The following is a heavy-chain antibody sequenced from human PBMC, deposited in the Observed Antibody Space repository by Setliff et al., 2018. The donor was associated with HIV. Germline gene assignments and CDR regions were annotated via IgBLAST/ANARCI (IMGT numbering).Heavy chain of an antibody. J-gene: IGHJ4*02. CDR3: AKDIDCSGGSCKHFDH. D-gene: IGHD2-15*01. Sequence: GGSLRLSCTASGFTFGDYAMSWVRQAPGKGLEWVSAISGSGDNTYYADSVKGRFTISRDNSKNTLYLQMDSLRAEDTAVYYCAKDIDCSGGSCKHFDHWGQGTLVAVSS. CDR2: ISGSGDNT. CDR1: GFTFGDYA. V-gene: IGHV3-23*01.